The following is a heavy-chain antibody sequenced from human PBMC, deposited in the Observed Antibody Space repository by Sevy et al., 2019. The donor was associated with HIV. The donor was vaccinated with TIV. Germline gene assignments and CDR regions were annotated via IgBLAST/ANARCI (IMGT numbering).Heavy chain of an antibody. CDR1: GFTFSNYG. J-gene: IGHJ6*02. V-gene: IGHV3-30*18. CDR3: AKDLLQLTIKELAQDYYYGMDV. CDR2: TSYDGHNN. Sequence: GGSLRLSCAASGFTFSNYGIHWVRQAPGKGLEWVAITSYDGHNNYYEDSVNGRFTTSRDNSKNTLYLQMNSLRAEDTAVYYCAKDLLQLTIKELAQDYYYGMDVWGQGTTVTVSS. D-gene: IGHD1-26*01.